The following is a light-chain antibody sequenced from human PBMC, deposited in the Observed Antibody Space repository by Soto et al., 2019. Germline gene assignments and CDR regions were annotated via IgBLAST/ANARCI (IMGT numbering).Light chain of an antibody. Sequence: DIQTTLSPSTLTESLVHRLTMTCRASQSINRWLAGYHQKTRKATKLLIYKASSLESGVPSRFSSGGIGTEFSLSISSLQADDFVTYYCKQYSTYQYIFGQGTRLEIK. J-gene: IGKJ5*01. CDR3: KQYSTYQYI. CDR1: QSINRW. CDR2: KAS. V-gene: IGKV1-5*03.